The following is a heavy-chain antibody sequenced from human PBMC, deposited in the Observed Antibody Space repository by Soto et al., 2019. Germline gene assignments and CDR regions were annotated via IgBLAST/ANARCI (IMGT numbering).Heavy chain of an antibody. CDR1: DFSISSSPW. D-gene: IGHD6-25*01. CDR3: ARVLGASGWPARDS. V-gene: IGHV4-4*02. Sequence: QVQLQESGPGLGKPSGTLALTCAVSDFSISSSPWCSWLRQPPGKGLAWIAEGTYSGSVNANPSLTSLLSIALDTSKHTFSLKLNAVTAEDTDVYFGARVLGASGWPARDSWGKGNLVTVSS. CDR2: GTYSGSV. J-gene: IGHJ4*02.